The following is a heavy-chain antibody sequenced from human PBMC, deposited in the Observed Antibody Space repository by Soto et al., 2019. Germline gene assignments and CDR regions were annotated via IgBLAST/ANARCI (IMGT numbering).Heavy chain of an antibody. CDR1: GYTFASYA. CDR3: ARGPPPPDY. CDR2: ISAYNGNT. J-gene: IGHJ4*02. Sequence: QVQLVQSGAEVKKPGSSVKVSCKASGYTFASYAISWMRQAPGQGLEWMGWISAYNGNTNYAQKLQGRVTMTTDTPTSTAYMELRSLRSADTAVYSWARGPPPPDYWGQGTLVTVSS. V-gene: IGHV1-18*01.